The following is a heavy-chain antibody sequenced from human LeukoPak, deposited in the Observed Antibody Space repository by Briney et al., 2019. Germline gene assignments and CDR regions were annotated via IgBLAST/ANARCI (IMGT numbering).Heavy chain of an antibody. CDR1: GFTFSSYA. CDR2: IKQDGSER. V-gene: IGHV3-7*01. J-gene: IGHJ4*02. CDR3: ARILVPAAKGDY. D-gene: IGHD2-2*01. Sequence: GGSLRLSCAASGFTFSSYAMSWVRQAPGKGLEWVANIKQDGSERYYVDSVKGRFTISRDNAKNSLYLQMNSLRAEDTAVYYCARILVPAAKGDYWGQGTLVTVSS.